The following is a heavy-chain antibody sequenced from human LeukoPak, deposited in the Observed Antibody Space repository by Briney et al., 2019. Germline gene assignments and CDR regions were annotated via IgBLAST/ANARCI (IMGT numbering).Heavy chain of an antibody. CDR3: ARGPGAILTGYYDY. J-gene: IGHJ4*02. CDR1: GYTFTNYG. D-gene: IGHD3-9*01. V-gene: IGHV1-18*01. CDR2: ISAYNGNT. Sequence: ASVKVSRKASGYTFTNYGFSWVRQAPGQGLEWMGSISAYNGNTNYAQKLQGRVTLTTDTSTSTAYMDLRSLRSDDTAVYYCARGPGAILTGYYDYWGQGTLVTVSS.